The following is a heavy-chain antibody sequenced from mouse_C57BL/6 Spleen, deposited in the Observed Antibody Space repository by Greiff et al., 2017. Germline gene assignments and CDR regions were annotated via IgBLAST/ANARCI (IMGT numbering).Heavy chain of an antibody. CDR2: IWCDDDK. V-gene: IGHV8-8*01. CDR1: GFSLSTFGMG. J-gene: IGHJ3*01. Sequence: QVQLKESGPGILQPSQTLSLTCSFSGFSLSTFGMGVVWIRQPSGMGLEWLAHIWCDDDKYYNPALNSRLTISKDISKNQVLLKIAHVDTADTATYDCARALYDGYRFAYWGQGTLVTVSA. D-gene: IGHD2-3*01. CDR3: ARALYDGYRFAY.